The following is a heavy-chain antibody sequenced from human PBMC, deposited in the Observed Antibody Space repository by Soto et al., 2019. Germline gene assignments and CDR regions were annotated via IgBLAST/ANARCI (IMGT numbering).Heavy chain of an antibody. D-gene: IGHD3-22*01. CDR2: ISYDGSNK. J-gene: IGHJ4*02. V-gene: IGHV3-30*18. CDR1: GFTFSSYG. CDR3: AKVYDSSGPFDY. Sequence: PGGSLRLSCAASGFTFSSYGMHWVRQAPGKGLEWVAVISYDGSNKYYADSVKGRFTISRDNSKNTLYLQMNSLRAEDTAVYYCAKVYDSSGPFDYWGQGTLVTVFS.